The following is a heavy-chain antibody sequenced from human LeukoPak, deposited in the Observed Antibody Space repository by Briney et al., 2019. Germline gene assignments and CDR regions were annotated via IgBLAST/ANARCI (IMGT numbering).Heavy chain of an antibody. J-gene: IGHJ4*02. CDR1: GGSISSYY. CDR2: IYYSGST. V-gene: IGHV4-59*01. D-gene: IGHD1-26*01. CDR3: ARDPVGATSFDY. Sequence: KPSETLSLTCTVSGGSISSYYWSWIRQPPGKGLEWIGYIYYSGSTNYNPSLKSRVTISVDTSKNQFSLKLSSVTAADTAVYYYARDPVGATSFDYWGQGTLVTVSS.